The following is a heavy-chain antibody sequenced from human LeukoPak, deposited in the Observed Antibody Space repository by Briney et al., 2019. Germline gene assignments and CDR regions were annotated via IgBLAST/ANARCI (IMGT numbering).Heavy chain of an antibody. CDR3: AREVYDFWSGYYSHYMDV. J-gene: IGHJ6*03. CDR2: IYYSGST. D-gene: IGHD3-3*01. V-gene: IGHV4-61*08. CDR1: GGSISSGGYY. Sequence: SETLSLTCTVSGGSISSGGYYWSWIRQPPGKGLEWIGYIYYSGSTNYNPSLKSRVTISVDTSKNQFSLKLSSVTAADTAVYYCAREVYDFWSGYYSHYMDVWGKGTTVSVSS.